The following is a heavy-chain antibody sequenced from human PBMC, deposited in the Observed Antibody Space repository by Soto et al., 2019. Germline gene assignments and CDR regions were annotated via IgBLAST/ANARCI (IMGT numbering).Heavy chain of an antibody. CDR1: GYTFTTYT. D-gene: IGHD1-26*01. CDR3: ARDIPGSYKAFDY. Sequence: QVHLVQSGAEVKKPGASVKVSCKASGYTFTTYTMHWVRQAPEQRLEWMGWINPGNGITKYSQNFQDRVTLTRDTSAITAYMDLGSLTSADTAVYYCARDIPGSYKAFDYWGQGTLVTVSS. CDR2: INPGNGIT. J-gene: IGHJ4*02. V-gene: IGHV1-3*01.